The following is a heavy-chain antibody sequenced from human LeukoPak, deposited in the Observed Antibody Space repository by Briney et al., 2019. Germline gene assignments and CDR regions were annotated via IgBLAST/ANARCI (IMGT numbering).Heavy chain of an antibody. J-gene: IGHJ1*01. CDR2: IYYSGST. CDR3: ARGEPKDSSGYPTEYFQH. CDR1: CGSISSGDYY. V-gene: IGHV4-30-4*01. D-gene: IGHD3-22*01. Sequence: PSETLSLTCTVSCGSISSGDYYWSWIRQPPGKGLEWIGYIYYSGSTYYNPSLKSRVTISVDTSKNQFSLKLSSVTAADTAVYYCARGEPKDSSGYPTEYFQHWGQGTLVTVSS.